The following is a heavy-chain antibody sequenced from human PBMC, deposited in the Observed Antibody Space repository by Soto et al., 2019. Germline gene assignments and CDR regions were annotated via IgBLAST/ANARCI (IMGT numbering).Heavy chain of an antibody. J-gene: IGHJ4*02. Sequence: GRSLRLPSAASGFNLGSYGIHWVRQAPGKGREWVAVIGFDGNNDYYANSVKGRFTISRDNSGNTLYMEMKSLRVEDTAVYYCAREIGYSSTWPSYWGPGTLVTVSS. CDR3: AREIGYSSTWPSY. CDR1: GFNLGSYG. CDR2: IGFDGNND. V-gene: IGHV3-33*01. D-gene: IGHD6-13*01.